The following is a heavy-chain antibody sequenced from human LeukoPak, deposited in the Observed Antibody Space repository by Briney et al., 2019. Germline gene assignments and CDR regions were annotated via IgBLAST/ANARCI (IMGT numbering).Heavy chain of an antibody. V-gene: IGHV1-8*01. J-gene: IGHJ3*02. D-gene: IGHD2-15*01. CDR3: ASGYCSGGSCYFRGMAFDI. CDR2: MNPNRGDT. CDR1: GYTFTSYD. Sequence: ASVKVSCKASGYTFTSYDIHWVRQATGQGLGWMGRMNPNRGDTDYAQKFQGRVTMTRDTSISTAYMELSSLRSEDTALYYCASGYCSGGSCYFRGMAFDIWGQGTMVTVSS.